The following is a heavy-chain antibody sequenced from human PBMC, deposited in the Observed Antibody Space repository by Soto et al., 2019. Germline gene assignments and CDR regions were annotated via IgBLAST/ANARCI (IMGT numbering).Heavy chain of an antibody. Sequence: SETLSLTCAVSGGSISSSNWWSWVRQPPGKGLEWIGEIYHSGSTNYNPSLKSRVTISVDKSKNQFSLKLSSVTAADTAVYYCARYYYGSGSYLYYFDYWGQGTLVTVS. D-gene: IGHD3-10*01. V-gene: IGHV4-4*02. CDR2: IYHSGST. CDR1: GGSISSSNW. J-gene: IGHJ4*02. CDR3: ARYYYGSGSYLYYFDY.